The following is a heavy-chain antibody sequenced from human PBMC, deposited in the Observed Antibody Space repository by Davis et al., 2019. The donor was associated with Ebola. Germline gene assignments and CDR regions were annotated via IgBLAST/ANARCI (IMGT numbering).Heavy chain of an antibody. Sequence: AASVKVSCKASGYTFTSYGISWLRQAPGQGLEWMGWISAYNGNTNYAQKLQGRVTMTTDTSTSTAYMELRSLRSDDTAVYYCARDLMVVAVVAATPRFDYWGQGTLVTVSS. D-gene: IGHD2-15*01. J-gene: IGHJ4*02. CDR3: ARDLMVVAVVAATPRFDY. V-gene: IGHV1-18*01. CDR2: ISAYNGNT. CDR1: GYTFTSYG.